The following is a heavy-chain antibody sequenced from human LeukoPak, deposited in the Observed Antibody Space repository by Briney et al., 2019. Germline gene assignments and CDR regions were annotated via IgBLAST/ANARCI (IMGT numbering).Heavy chain of an antibody. Sequence: ASVKVSCKASGYTFTSYYMHWVRQAPGQGLEWMGIINSSGGSTSYAQKFQGRVTMTRDTSTSTVYMELSSLRSEDTAVYYCARAVYSSSWYEQPDYWGQGTLVTVSS. J-gene: IGHJ4*02. CDR1: GYTFTSYY. CDR2: INSSGGST. CDR3: ARAVYSSSWYEQPDY. D-gene: IGHD6-13*01. V-gene: IGHV1-46*01.